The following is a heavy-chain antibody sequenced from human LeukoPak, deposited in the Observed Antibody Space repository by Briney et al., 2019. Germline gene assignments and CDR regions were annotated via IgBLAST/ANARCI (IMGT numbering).Heavy chain of an antibody. CDR3: AKAVEYCDSTRCYYWFDP. D-gene: IGHD2/OR15-2a*01. Sequence: SETLSLTCAVYGGSFSGYYWSWIRQPPGKGLEWIGEINHSGSTNYNPSLKSRVTISVDTSKNQFSLKLSSVTAADTAVYFCAKAVEYCDSTRCYYWFDPWGPGTLVTVSS. J-gene: IGHJ5*02. V-gene: IGHV4-34*01. CDR2: INHSGST. CDR1: GGSFSGYY.